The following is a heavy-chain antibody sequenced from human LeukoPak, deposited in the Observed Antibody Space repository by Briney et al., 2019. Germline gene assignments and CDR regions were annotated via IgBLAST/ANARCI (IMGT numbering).Heavy chain of an antibody. CDR2: ISTYNGNT. D-gene: IGHD1-14*01. V-gene: IGHV1-18*01. CDR3: ARGPEAEHNDY. CDR1: GYTFTSNG. Sequence: ASVKVSCKASGYTFTSNGISWVRQATGQGLEGMGWISTYNGNTKYEQKLQGRVTMTTDTSTSTAYMELRSLRSDDTAVYYCARGPEAEHNDYWGQGTLVTVSS. J-gene: IGHJ4*02.